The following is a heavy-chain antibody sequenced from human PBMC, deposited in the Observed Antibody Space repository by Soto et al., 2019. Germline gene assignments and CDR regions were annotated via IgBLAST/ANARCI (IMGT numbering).Heavy chain of an antibody. Sequence: SVKVSCKASGGTFSSYAISWVRQAPGQGLEWMGGIIPIFGTANYAQKFQGRVTITADESTSTAYMELSSLRSEDTAVYYCARFDTPDGGNSEVPYWGQGTLVTVSS. CDR3: ARFDTPDGGNSEVPY. CDR1: GGTFSSYA. J-gene: IGHJ4*02. V-gene: IGHV1-69*13. CDR2: IIPIFGTA. D-gene: IGHD2-21*02.